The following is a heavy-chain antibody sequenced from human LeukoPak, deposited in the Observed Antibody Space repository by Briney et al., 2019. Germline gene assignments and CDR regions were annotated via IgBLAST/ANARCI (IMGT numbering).Heavy chain of an antibody. CDR3: TTEWA. CDR1: GFSFSNAW. J-gene: IGHJ5*02. V-gene: IGHV3-15*01. CDR2: IKSKTEGGTT. Sequence: GGSLRLSCAASGFSFSNAWMSWVRHAPGKGLEWVGRIKSKTEGGTTDYAAHVKGRFTISRDDSKNTLYLQMNSLKTEDTAVYYCTTEWAWGQGTLVTVSS.